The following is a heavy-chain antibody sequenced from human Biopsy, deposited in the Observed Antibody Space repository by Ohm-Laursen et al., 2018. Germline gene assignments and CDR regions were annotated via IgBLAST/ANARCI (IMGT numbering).Heavy chain of an antibody. V-gene: IGHV3-48*03. CDR1: GFTFSSYW. Sequence: SLRLSCAATGFTFSSYWMGWVRQAPGKGLEWVSYISFTGTSSYYADSVKGRFTISRDNAKNSLYLQMNSLRAEDTGIYYCARDLKWGQGTLVTVSS. CDR2: ISFTGTSS. CDR3: ARDLK. J-gene: IGHJ4*02.